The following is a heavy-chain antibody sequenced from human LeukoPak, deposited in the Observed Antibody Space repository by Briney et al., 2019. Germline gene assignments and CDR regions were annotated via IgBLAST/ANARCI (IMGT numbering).Heavy chain of an antibody. CDR2: IIPIFGTA. CDR1: GGTLSSYA. D-gene: IGHD6-19*01. Sequence: SVKVSCKASGGTLSSYAISWVRQAPGQGLEWMGGIIPIFGTANYAQKFQGRVTITADESTSTAYMELSSLRSEDTAVYYCARDLRAVAGTMGYYFDYWGQGTLVTVSS. J-gene: IGHJ4*02. V-gene: IGHV1-69*13. CDR3: ARDLRAVAGTMGYYFDY.